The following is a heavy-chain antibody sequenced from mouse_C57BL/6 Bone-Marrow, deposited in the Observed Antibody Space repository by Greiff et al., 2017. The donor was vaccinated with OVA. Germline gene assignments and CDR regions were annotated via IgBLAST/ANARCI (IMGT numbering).Heavy chain of an antibody. D-gene: IGHD1-1*01. CDR2: IYPRSGNT. J-gene: IGHJ1*03. V-gene: IGHV1-81*01. CDR1: GYTFTSYG. Sequence: VQLQESGAELARPGASVKLSCKASGYTFTSYGISWVKQRTGQGLEWIGEIYPRSGNTYYNEKFKGKATLTADKSSSTAYMELRSLPSEDSAVYFCARWVYYGSSYGYFDVWGTGTTVTVSS. CDR3: ARWVYYGSSYGYFDV.